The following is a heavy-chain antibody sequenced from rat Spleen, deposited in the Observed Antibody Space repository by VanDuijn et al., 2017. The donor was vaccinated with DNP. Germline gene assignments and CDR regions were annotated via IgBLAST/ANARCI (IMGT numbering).Heavy chain of an antibody. CDR3: ARRRLPYWYFDF. Sequence: QVQLQQSGAELTKPGSSVKISCKASGYTFTNYYITRIKQTTGQGLEYFGYINTGSGGTNYNEKFKGKATLTVDISSSTAFMQLSSLTPDDSAVYYCARRRLPYWYFDFWGPGTMVTVSS. CDR1: GYTFTNYY. D-gene: IGHD1-4*01. J-gene: IGHJ1*01. CDR2: INTGSGGT. V-gene: IGHV1-43*01.